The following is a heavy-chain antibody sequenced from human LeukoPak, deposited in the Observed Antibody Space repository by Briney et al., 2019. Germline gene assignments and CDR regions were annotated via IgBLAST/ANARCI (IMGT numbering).Heavy chain of an antibody. V-gene: IGHV4-59*01. D-gene: IGHD6-13*01. CDR1: GGSISSYY. Sequence: SETLSLTCTVSGGSISSYYWSWIRQPPGKGLEWIGYIYYSGSTNYNPSLKSRVTIPVDTSKKQFSLKLSSVTAADTAVYYCARYSSSWYFDYWGQGTLVTVSS. CDR2: IYYSGST. CDR3: ARYSSSWYFDY. J-gene: IGHJ4*02.